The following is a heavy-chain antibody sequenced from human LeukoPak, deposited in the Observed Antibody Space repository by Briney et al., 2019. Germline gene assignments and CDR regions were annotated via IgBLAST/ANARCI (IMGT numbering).Heavy chain of an antibody. Sequence: SETLSLTCAVYGGSFSGYYWSWIRQPPGKGLEWIGEINHSGSTNYNPSLKSRVTISVDTSKNQFSLKLSSVTAADTAVYYCARGEDSSGYYYYYYYMDVWGKGTTVTVSS. CDR1: GGSFSGYY. D-gene: IGHD3-22*01. V-gene: IGHV4-34*01. J-gene: IGHJ6*03. CDR3: ARGEDSSGYYYYYYYMDV. CDR2: INHSGST.